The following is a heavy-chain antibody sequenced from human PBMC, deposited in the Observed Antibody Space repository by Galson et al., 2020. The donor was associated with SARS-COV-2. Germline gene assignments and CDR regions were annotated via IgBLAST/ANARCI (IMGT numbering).Heavy chain of an antibody. CDR2: ISYDGSNK. V-gene: IGHV3-30*04. J-gene: IGHJ4*02. D-gene: IGHD3-16*01. CDR3: AREGLMIMITFGAVIDY. CDR1: GFTFSSYA. Sequence: GESLKISCAASGFTFSSYAMHWVRQAPGKGLEWVAVISYDGSNKYYADSVKGRFTISRDNSKNTLYLQMNSLRAEDTAVYYCAREGLMIMITFGAVIDYWGQGTLVTVSS.